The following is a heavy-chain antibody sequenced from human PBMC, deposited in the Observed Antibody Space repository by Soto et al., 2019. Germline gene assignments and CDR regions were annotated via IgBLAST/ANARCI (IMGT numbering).Heavy chain of an antibody. J-gene: IGHJ4*02. D-gene: IGHD3-22*01. Sequence: GASVKVSCEASGGTFSSYAISWVRQAPGQGLEWMGGIIPIFGTANYAQKFQGRVTITADESTSTAYMELSSLRSEDTAVYYCARDRSSNSTSGYYHEFDYWGQGTLVTVSS. V-gene: IGHV1-69*13. CDR2: IIPIFGTA. CDR3: ARDRSSNSTSGYYHEFDY. CDR1: GGTFSSYA.